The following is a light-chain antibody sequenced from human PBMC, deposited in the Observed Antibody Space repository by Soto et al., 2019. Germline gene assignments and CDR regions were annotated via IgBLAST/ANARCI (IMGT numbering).Light chain of an antibody. Sequence: QSVLTQPASVSGSPGQSITISCTGTSSDVGGYNYVSWYQQHPGKAPKLMIYDVSNRPSGVSDRFSGSKSGNTASLTISGLQTEDEADYYCTSYTGISTYVFGTGTKLTVL. J-gene: IGLJ1*01. V-gene: IGLV2-14*01. CDR3: TSYTGISTYV. CDR2: DVS. CDR1: SSDVGGYNY.